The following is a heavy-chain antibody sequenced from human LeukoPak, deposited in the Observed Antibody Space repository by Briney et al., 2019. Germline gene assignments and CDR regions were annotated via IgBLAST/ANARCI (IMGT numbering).Heavy chain of an antibody. J-gene: IGHJ4*02. CDR2: IIPIFGTA. Sequence: SVKVSCKASGGTFSSYAISWVRQAPGQGLEWMGGIIPIFGTANYAQKFQGRVTITADESTSTAYMELSSLRSEDTAVYYCAGSGWYNLGQKFDYWGQGTLVTASS. V-gene: IGHV1-69*13. CDR1: GGTFSSYA. CDR3: AGSGWYNLGQKFDY. D-gene: IGHD6-19*01.